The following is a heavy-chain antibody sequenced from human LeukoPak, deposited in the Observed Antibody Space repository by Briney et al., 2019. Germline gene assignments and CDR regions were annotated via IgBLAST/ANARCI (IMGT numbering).Heavy chain of an antibody. V-gene: IGHV3-43*01. J-gene: IGHJ4*02. Sequence: GGPLRLSCAASGFTFDDYTMHWVRQAPGKGLEWVSLISWDGGSTYYADSVKGRFTISRDNSKNTLDLQMNSLRAEDTAVYYCAKDLSYWGQGTLVTVSS. CDR2: ISWDGGST. CDR3: AKDLSY. CDR1: GFTFDDYT.